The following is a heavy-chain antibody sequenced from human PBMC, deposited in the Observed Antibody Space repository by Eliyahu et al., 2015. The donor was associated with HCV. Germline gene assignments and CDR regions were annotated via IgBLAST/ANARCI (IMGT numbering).Heavy chain of an antibody. CDR1: GDTFSSYT. Sequence: QVQLVQSGAEVRMPGSSVKVSCKAFGDTFSSYTITWVRQTPGQGLEWMGGIIPVFDSANYAQKFQGRITITADDSTTSTYMALSSLRSEDTAVYYCARGYYSANVAKNGLDVWGQGTTVTVSS. V-gene: IGHV1-69*01. D-gene: IGHD4-11*01. J-gene: IGHJ6*02. CDR2: IIPVFDSA. CDR3: ARGYYSANVAKNGLDV.